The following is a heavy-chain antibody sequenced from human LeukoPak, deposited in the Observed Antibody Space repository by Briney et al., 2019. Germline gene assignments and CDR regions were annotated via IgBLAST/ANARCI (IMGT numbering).Heavy chain of an antibody. CDR3: ARDPCGGDCYAFDI. CDR2: ISGSGEST. J-gene: IGHJ3*02. D-gene: IGHD2-21*02. V-gene: IGHV3-23*01. CDR1: GFIFSNYA. Sequence: PGGSLRLSCAASGFIFSNYAMNWVRQAPGKGLEWVSTISGSGESTYYADFVKGRSTISRDNSKNTLYLQMNSLRAEDTAVYYCARDPCGGDCYAFDIWGQGTMVTVSS.